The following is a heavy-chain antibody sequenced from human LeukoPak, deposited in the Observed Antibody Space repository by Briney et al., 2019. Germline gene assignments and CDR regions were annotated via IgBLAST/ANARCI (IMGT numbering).Heavy chain of an antibody. CDR2: IWYDGSNK. J-gene: IGHJ4*02. V-gene: IGHV3-33*06. D-gene: IGHD6-19*01. CDR3: AKATIAVAGRGYFDY. Sequence: PGRSLRLSCAASGFTFSSYGMHWVRQAPGKGLEWVAVIWYDGSNKYYADSVKGRFTISRDNSKNTLYPQMNSLRAEDTAVYYCAKATIAVAGRGYFDYWGQGTLVTVSS. CDR1: GFTFSSYG.